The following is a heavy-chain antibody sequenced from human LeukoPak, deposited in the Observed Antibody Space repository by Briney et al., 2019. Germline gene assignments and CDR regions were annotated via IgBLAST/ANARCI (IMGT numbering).Heavy chain of an antibody. V-gene: IGHV4-59*08. CDR1: GYRFTSYW. CDR3: ARRGVSSGYYSVGPWFDP. D-gene: IGHD3-22*01. CDR2: IYYSGST. J-gene: IGHJ5*02. Sequence: ESLKISCKGSGYRFTSYWIGWVRQMPGKGLEWMGIIYYSGSTNYNPSLKSRVTISVDTSKNQFSLKLSSVTAADTAVYYCARRGVSSGYYSVGPWFDPWGQEPWSPSPQ.